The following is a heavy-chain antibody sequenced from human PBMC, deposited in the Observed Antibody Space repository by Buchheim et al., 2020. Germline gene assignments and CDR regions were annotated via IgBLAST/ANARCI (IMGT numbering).Heavy chain of an antibody. V-gene: IGHV4-34*01. CDR3: ARGRGYDFWSGYYYFDY. Sequence: QVQLQQWGAGLLKPSETLSLTCAVYGGSFSGYYWSWIRQPPGKGLEWIGEINHSGSTNYNPSLKSRVTISVDTSKNQFSLKLSSVTAADTAVYYCARGRGYDFWSGYYYFDYWGQGTL. CDR2: INHSGST. D-gene: IGHD3-3*01. CDR1: GGSFSGYY. J-gene: IGHJ4*02.